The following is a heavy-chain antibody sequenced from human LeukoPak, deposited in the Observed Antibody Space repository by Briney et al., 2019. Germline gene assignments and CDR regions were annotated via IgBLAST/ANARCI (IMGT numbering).Heavy chain of an antibody. V-gene: IGHV3-21*01. CDR2: ISSSSSYI. CDR1: GFTFSSYS. J-gene: IGHJ6*03. D-gene: IGHD2-2*01. CDR3: ARDLKDIVVVPAGTYYYYYMDV. Sequence: GGSLRLSCAASGFTFSSYSMNWVRQAPGKGLEWVSSISSSSSYIYYADSVKGRFTISRDNAKNSLYLQMNSLRAEDTAVYYCARDLKDIVVVPAGTYYYYYMDVWGKGTTVTVSS.